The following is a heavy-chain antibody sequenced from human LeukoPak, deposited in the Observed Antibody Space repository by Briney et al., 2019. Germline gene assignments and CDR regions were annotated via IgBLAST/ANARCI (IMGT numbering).Heavy chain of an antibody. D-gene: IGHD2/OR15-2a*01. CDR3: ARAVLGRVWFDP. CDR1: GGSISTYC. V-gene: IGHV4-4*07. J-gene: IGHJ5*02. Sequence: SETLSLTCTVSGGSISTYCWSWIRQPAGKGLEWIGHICTSGSTNYNPSLKSRVTMSVDTSKNQFSLKLSSVTAADTAVYYCARAVLGRVWFDPWGQGTLVTVSS. CDR2: ICTSGST.